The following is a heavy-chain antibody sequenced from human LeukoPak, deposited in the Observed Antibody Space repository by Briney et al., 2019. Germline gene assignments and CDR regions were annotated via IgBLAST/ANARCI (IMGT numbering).Heavy chain of an antibody. J-gene: IGHJ5*02. CDR2: IHHSGST. CDR1: GGSISSGNYY. CDR3: ATYGSGSYRFDP. Sequence: PSETLSLTCTVSGGSISSGNYYWSWIRQHPGKGLEWIGYIHHSGSTYYNPSLKSRVIISVDTSKNQFSLKLNSVTAADTAVYYCATYGSGSYRFDPWGQGTLVTVSS. D-gene: IGHD3-10*01. V-gene: IGHV4-31*03.